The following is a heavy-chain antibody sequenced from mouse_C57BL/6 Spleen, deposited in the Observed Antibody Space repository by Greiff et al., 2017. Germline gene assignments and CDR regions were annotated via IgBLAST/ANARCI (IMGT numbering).Heavy chain of an antibody. V-gene: IGHV5-17*01. CDR1: GFTFSDYG. CDR3: ARHYCGSSYFAMDY. J-gene: IGHJ4*01. D-gene: IGHD1-1*01. Sequence: EVQLLQSGGGLVKPGGSLKLSCAASGFTFSDYGMHWVRQAPEKGLEWVAYISSGSSTIYYADTVKGRFTISRDNATTTLFLQMTSLRSEDTALSYCARHYCGSSYFAMDYWGQGTSVTVSS. CDR2: ISSGSSTI.